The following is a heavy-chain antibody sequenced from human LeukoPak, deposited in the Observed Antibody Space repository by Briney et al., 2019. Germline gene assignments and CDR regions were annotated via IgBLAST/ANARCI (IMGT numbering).Heavy chain of an antibody. Sequence: GGSPRLSCAASGFTFSSYAMSWVRQAPGKGLEWVSAISGSGGSTYYADSVKGRFTISRDNSKNTLYLQMNSLRAEDTAVYYCAKDIPKLLWFGEFSDWGQGTLVTVSS. CDR2: ISGSGGST. CDR1: GFTFSSYA. V-gene: IGHV3-23*01. CDR3: AKDIPKLLWFGEFSD. D-gene: IGHD3-10*01. J-gene: IGHJ4*02.